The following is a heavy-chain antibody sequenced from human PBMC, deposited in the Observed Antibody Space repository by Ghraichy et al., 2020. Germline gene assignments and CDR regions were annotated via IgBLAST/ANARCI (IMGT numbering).Heavy chain of an antibody. CDR1: GFTFSSYA. CDR3: VKDVGGVWYERMLFDY. Sequence: GSLRLSCSASGFTFSSYAMHWVRQAPGKGLEYVSAISSNGGSTYYADSVKGRFTISRDNSKNTLYLQMSSLRAEDTAVYYCVKDVGGVWYERMLFDYWGQGTLVTVSS. D-gene: IGHD6-13*01. J-gene: IGHJ4*02. CDR2: ISSNGGST. V-gene: IGHV3-64D*06.